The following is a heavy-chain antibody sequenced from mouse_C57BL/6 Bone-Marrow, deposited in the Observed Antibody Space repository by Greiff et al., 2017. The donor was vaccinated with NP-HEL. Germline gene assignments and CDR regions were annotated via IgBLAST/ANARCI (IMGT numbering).Heavy chain of an antibody. CDR1: GYAFSSSW. CDR2: IYPGDGDT. D-gene: IGHD1-1*01. Sequence: QVQLQQSGPELVKPGASVKISCKASGYAFSSSWMNWVKQRPGKGLEWIGRIYPGDGDTNYNGKFKGKATLTADKSSSTAYMQLSSLTSEDSAVYFCARRDCYYYGSSYGAMDYWGQGTSVTVSS. J-gene: IGHJ4*01. V-gene: IGHV1-82*01. CDR3: ARRDCYYYGSSYGAMDY.